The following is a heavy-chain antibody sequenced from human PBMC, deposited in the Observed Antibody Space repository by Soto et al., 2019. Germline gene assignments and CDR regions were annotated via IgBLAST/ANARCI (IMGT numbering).Heavy chain of an antibody. D-gene: IGHD6-6*01. CDR2: ISYDGSNK. Sequence: ESGGGVVQPGRSLRLSCAASGFTFSSYAMHWVRQAPGKGLEWVAVISYDGSNKYYADSVKGRFTISRDNSKNTLYLQMNSLRAEDTAVYYCAREQLDWYFDLWGRGTLVTVSS. CDR1: GFTFSSYA. CDR3: AREQLDWYFDL. J-gene: IGHJ2*01. V-gene: IGHV3-30-3*01.